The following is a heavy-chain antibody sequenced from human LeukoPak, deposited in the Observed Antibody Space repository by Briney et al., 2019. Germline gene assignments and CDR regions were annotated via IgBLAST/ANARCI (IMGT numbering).Heavy chain of an antibody. CDR1: GFTFSSYG. Sequence: PGGSLRLSCAASGFTFSSYGMHWVRQAPGKGLEWVSSINNVASHIYYADSVKGRFTISRDNAKNSVSLQMNNLRAEDTAVYYCARDPTYYLRYGYFDSWGQGILVTVSS. CDR2: INNVASHI. D-gene: IGHD1-26*01. CDR3: ARDPTYYLRYGYFDS. J-gene: IGHJ4*02. V-gene: IGHV3-21*01.